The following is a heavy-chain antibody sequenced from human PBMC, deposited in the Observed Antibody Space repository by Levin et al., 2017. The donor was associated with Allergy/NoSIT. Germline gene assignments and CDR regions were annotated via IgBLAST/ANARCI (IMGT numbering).Heavy chain of an antibody. V-gene: IGHV3-7*01. CDR3: ARDRNSGYSGGDALDI. D-gene: IGHD3-22*01. J-gene: IGHJ3*02. Sequence: PGGSLRLSCVTSGFTFSNNWMSWVRQAPGKGLEWVASIKQDGSEKYYVDSVKGRFTMSRDNAKNSLYLQMDSLRADDTAVYYCARDRNSGYSGGDALDIWGQGTTVTVSS. CDR1: GFTFSNNW. CDR2: IKQDGSEK.